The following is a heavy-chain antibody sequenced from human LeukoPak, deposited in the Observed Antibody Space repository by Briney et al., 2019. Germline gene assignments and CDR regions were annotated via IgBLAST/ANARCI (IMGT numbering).Heavy chain of an antibody. V-gene: IGHV3-21*01. CDR2: ISSSSNYI. Sequence: PGGSLRLSCAASGFTFSSYSMNWVRQAPGKGLEWVSSISSSSNYIYYADSVKGRFTISRDNAKNSLYLQMNSLRAEDTAVYYCAGTYYGSGSYLYWGQGTLVTVSS. D-gene: IGHD3-10*01. J-gene: IGHJ4*02. CDR3: AGTYYGSGSYLY. CDR1: GFTFSSYS.